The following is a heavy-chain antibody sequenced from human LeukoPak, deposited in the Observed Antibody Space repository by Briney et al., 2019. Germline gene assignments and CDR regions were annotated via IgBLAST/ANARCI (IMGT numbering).Heavy chain of an antibody. Sequence: SETLSLTCAVYGGSFSGYYWSWIRQPPGKGLEWIGEINHSGSTNNNPSLKSRVTISVDTSKNQFSLKLSSVTAADTAVYYCARGNDLDPWGQGTLVIVSS. CDR1: GGSFSGYY. CDR2: INHSGST. J-gene: IGHJ5*02. V-gene: IGHV4-34*01. CDR3: ARGNDLDP. D-gene: IGHD1-1*01.